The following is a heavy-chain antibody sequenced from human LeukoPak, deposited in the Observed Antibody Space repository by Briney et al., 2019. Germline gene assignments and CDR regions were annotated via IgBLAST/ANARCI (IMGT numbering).Heavy chain of an antibody. CDR3: ARGGYHYDSRGSSWGPDAFDI. CDR2: MNPNTGNA. J-gene: IGHJ3*02. CDR1: GYNFSTFD. Sequence: ASVKVSCTASGYNFSTFDFNWVRQATGQGPEWMGWMNPNTGNAVYAQKFQGRVAMTRDTSIRTAYMELTSLRSDDTAAYYCARGGYHYDSRGSSWGPDAFDIWGQGTMVTVSS. V-gene: IGHV1-8*01. D-gene: IGHD3-22*01.